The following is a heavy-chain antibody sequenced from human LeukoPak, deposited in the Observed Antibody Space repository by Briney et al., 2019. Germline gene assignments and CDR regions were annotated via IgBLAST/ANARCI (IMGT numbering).Heavy chain of an antibody. CDR3: ARRYGSGGKDYFDY. D-gene: IGHD3-10*01. V-gene: IGHV4-59*01. CDR2: IYYSGST. CDR1: GGSISSYY. Sequence: SETLSLTCTVSGGSISSYYWSWIRQPPGKGLEWIGYIYYSGSTNYNPSLKSRVTISVDTSKNQFSLKLSSVTAADTAVYYCARRYGSGGKDYFDYWGQGTLVTVSS. J-gene: IGHJ4*02.